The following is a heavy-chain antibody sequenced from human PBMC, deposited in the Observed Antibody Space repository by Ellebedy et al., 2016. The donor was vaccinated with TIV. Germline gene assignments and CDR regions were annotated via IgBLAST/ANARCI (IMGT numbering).Heavy chain of an antibody. CDR2: IWFDGSDK. Sequence: GESLKISXAASGFTFSSFAMHWVRQAPGKGLEWVAVIWFDGSDKYYADSVKGRFTISRDQSRNTLYLQMNSLRAEDTAVYYCAREDGELGTSLWWAFTIHYWGQGTLVTVSS. J-gene: IGHJ4*02. V-gene: IGHV3-33*01. CDR1: GFTFSSFA. D-gene: IGHD3-10*01. CDR3: AREDGELGTSLWWAFTIHY.